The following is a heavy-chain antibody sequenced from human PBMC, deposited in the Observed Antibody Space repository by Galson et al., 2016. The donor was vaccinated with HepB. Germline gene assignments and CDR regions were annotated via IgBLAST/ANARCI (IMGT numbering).Heavy chain of an antibody. Sequence: SVKVSCKASGYSFTSYGITWVRQAPGQGPEWMGWISAYNGKTNYAQKFRGRVTMTTDTPTTTAHMELGSLRSDDTAVYFCARMDMEWGSGTYYNSWFDPWSQGTLVTVSS. V-gene: IGHV1-18*01. CDR3: ARMDMEWGSGTYYNSWFDP. CDR2: ISAYNGKT. CDR1: GYSFTSYG. D-gene: IGHD3-10*01. J-gene: IGHJ5*02.